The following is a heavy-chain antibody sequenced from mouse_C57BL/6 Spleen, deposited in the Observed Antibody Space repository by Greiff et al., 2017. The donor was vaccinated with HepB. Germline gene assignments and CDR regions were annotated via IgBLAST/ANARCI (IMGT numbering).Heavy chain of an antibody. CDR3: ARGLGRDAMDY. Sequence: DVKLVESEGGLVQPGSSMKLSCTASGFTFSDYYMAWVRQVPEKGLEWVANINYDGSSTYYLDSLKSRFIISRDNAKNILYLQMSSLKSEETATYYCARGLGRDAMDYWGQGTSVTVSS. CDR1: GFTFSDYY. J-gene: IGHJ4*01. CDR2: INYDGSST. D-gene: IGHD3-3*01. V-gene: IGHV5-16*01.